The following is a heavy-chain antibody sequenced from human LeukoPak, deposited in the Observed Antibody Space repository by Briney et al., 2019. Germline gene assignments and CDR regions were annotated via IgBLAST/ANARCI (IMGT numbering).Heavy chain of an antibody. CDR1: GGSVNSGSYY. V-gene: IGHV4-39*07. CDR3: ARGGSITRGAVVFN. CDR2: INHSGST. J-gene: IGHJ4*02. Sequence: PSETLSLTCTVSGGSVNSGSYYWSWIRQPPGKGLEWIGEINHSGSTNYNPSLKSRVTISIDTSKNQFSLKLSSVTAADTAVYYCARGGSITRGAVVFNWGQGTLVTVSS. D-gene: IGHD1-20*01.